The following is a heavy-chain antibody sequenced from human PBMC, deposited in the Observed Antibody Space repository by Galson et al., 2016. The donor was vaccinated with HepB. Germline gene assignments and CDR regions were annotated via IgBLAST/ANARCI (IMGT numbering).Heavy chain of an antibody. V-gene: IGHV3-49*03. CDR3: TRGGADGKAFDL. D-gene: IGHD4-23*01. J-gene: IGHJ3*01. Sequence: SLRLSCAASGFTFDDYAMTWFRQAPGQGLEWVGMIRSKAYGGITEYAAFVKGTFSISRDDSKSIAYLQMNSLKTEDTAVYYCTRGGADGKAFDLWGQGTMVSVSS. CDR2: IRSKAYGGIT. CDR1: GFTFDDYA.